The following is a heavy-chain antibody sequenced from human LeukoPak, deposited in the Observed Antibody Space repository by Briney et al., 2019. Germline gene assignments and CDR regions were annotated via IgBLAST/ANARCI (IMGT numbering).Heavy chain of an antibody. V-gene: IGHV3-48*01. CDR2: ISSSSTI. J-gene: IGHJ4*02. D-gene: IGHD2-2*02. Sequence: TGGSLRLSCAASGFTFSSYSMTWVRQAPGKGLEWVSYISSSSTIYYADSVKGRFTISRDNAKNSLYLQMNSLRAEDTAVYYCAKQYCSSTSCYTVLFDYWGQGTLVTVSS. CDR3: AKQYCSSTSCYTVLFDY. CDR1: GFTFSSYS.